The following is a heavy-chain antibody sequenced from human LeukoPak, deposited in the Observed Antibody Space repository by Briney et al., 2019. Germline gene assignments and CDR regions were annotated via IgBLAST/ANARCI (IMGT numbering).Heavy chain of an antibody. CDR2: ICLDGRI. D-gene: IGHD2-15*01. V-gene: IGHV4-4*02. CDR1: GGSITTRDC. CDR3: ASQGGVRNDF. J-gene: IGHJ4*02. Sequence: PSETLSLTCGVSGGSITTRDCWCWVRQPPGKGLEWIGWICLDGRIHYTPSLKSRVSISIDRSKAQFSLNLISVIAADMAVYFCASQGGVRNDFWGQGILVTVSS.